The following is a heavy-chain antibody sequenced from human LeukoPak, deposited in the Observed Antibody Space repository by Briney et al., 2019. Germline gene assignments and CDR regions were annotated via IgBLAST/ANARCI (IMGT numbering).Heavy chain of an antibody. CDR1: GGSFSGYY. Sequence: ASETLSLTCAVYGGSFSGYYWSWIRQPPGKGLEWIGEINHSGSTNYSPSLTSRVTISLDTSKNQFSLSLNSVTAADTAIFYCARSMVTTDRNFDHWGQGTLVTVSS. D-gene: IGHD2-21*02. CDR2: INHSGST. V-gene: IGHV4-34*01. CDR3: ARSMVTTDRNFDH. J-gene: IGHJ4*01.